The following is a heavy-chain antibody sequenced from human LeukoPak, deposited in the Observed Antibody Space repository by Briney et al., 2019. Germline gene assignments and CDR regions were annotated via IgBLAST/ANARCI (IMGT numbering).Heavy chain of an antibody. CDR2: IRQDGSEI. CDR3: ARARWVQGGYYFDC. D-gene: IGHD4-23*01. CDR1: GFIFSNYW. V-gene: IGHV3-7*04. Sequence: GGSLRLSCAASGFIFSNYWMSWVRQAPGIGLEWVANIRQDGSEIYYVDSVKGRFTISRDNAENSVYLQMNSLRAEDTAVYYCARARWVQGGYYFDCWGQGALVTVSS. J-gene: IGHJ4*02.